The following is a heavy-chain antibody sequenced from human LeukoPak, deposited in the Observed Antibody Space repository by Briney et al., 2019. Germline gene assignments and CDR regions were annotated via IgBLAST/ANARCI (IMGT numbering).Heavy chain of an antibody. CDR1: GYTFTGYY. D-gene: IGHD2-21*02. Sequence: GASVKVSCKASGYTFTGYYMHWVRQAPGQGLEWMGWINPNSGGTNYAQKFQGRVTMTRDTSISTAYMELSRLRSDDTAVYYRATSRAYCGGDCYPTPFDYWGQGTLVTVSS. CDR3: ATSRAYCGGDCYPTPFDY. CDR2: INPNSGGT. V-gene: IGHV1-2*02. J-gene: IGHJ4*02.